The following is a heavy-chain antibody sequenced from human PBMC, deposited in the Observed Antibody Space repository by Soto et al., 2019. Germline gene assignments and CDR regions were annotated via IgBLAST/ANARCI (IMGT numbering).Heavy chain of an antibody. CDR3: AKDSSSSSRAPLV. V-gene: IGHV3-30*18. Sequence: QVQLVESGGGVVQPGRSLRLSCAASGFTFSSYGMHWVRQAPGKGLEWVAVISYDGSNKYYADSVKGRFTISRDNSKNTLYLQMNSLGAEDTAVYYCAKDSSSSSRAPLVWGQGTTVTVSS. CDR1: GFTFSSYG. J-gene: IGHJ6*02. CDR2: ISYDGSNK. D-gene: IGHD6-6*01.